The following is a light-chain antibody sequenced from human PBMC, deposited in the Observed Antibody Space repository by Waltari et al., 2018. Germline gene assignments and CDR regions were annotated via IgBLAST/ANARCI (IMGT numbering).Light chain of an antibody. Sequence: EIVLTQSPGTLSLSPGEGATLPCRASQSVSSTYLAWYQQKPGQPPRLLIYGASSRATGIPDRFSGSGSGTDFTLTISRLEPEDFAVYFCQQYGASLITFGQGTRLEIK. CDR2: GAS. CDR1: QSVSSTY. CDR3: QQYGASLIT. J-gene: IGKJ5*01. V-gene: IGKV3-20*01.